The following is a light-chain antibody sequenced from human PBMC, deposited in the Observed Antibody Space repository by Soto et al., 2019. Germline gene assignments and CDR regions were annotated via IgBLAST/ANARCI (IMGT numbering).Light chain of an antibody. CDR1: SSNIGTGYD. CDR3: GTWDSSLSAYV. Sequence: QSVLTQPPSVSGAPGQRVTISCTGSSSNIGTGYDVHWYQQLPGTAPKLLIYDNNKRPSVIPDRFSDSKSGTSATLAITGLQSGDEADYYCGTWDSSLSAYVFGTGTKVTVL. V-gene: IGLV1-51*01. CDR2: DNN. J-gene: IGLJ1*01.